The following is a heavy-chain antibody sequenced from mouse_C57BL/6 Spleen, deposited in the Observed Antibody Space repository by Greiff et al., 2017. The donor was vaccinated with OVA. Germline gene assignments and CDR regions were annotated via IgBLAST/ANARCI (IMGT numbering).Heavy chain of an antibody. CDR2: IHPNSGST. CDR1: GYTFTSYW. J-gene: IGHJ4*01. D-gene: IGHD2-5*01. CDR3: ARGYYSNYEAMDY. Sequence: QVQLQQPGAELVKPGASVKLSCKASGYTFTSYWMRWVKQRPGQGLEWIGMIHPNSGSTNYNEKFKSKATLTVDKSSSTAYMQLSSLTSEDSAVYYCARGYYSNYEAMDYWGQGTSVTVSS. V-gene: IGHV1-64*01.